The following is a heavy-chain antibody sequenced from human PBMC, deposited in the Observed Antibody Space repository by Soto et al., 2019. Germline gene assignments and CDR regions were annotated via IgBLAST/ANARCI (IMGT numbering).Heavy chain of an antibody. J-gene: IGHJ6*02. CDR3: ARYYGMDV. CDR1: GFTFSTYA. CDR2: IWYDGDNK. Sequence: GGSLSLSCAASGFTFSTYAMHWVRQAPGKGLEWVAVIWYDGDNKYYADSVKGRFTISRDNAKDALYLQMSSLRVEDTGVYYCARYYGMDVWGQGTTVTVSS. V-gene: IGHV3-33*01.